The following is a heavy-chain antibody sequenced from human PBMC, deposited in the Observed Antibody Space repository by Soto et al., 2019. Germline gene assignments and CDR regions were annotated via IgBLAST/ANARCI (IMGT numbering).Heavy chain of an antibody. V-gene: IGHV1-2*04. CDR2: INPNSGGT. CDR3: ARDRGTTVTIPYYFDY. CDR1: GYTFTGYY. D-gene: IGHD4-17*01. Sequence: ASVKVSCKASGYTFTGYYMHWVRQAPGQGLEWMGWINPNSGGTNYAQKFQGWVTMTRDTSISTAYMELSRLRSDDTALYYCARDRGTTVTIPYYFDYWGQGTLVTVSS. J-gene: IGHJ4*02.